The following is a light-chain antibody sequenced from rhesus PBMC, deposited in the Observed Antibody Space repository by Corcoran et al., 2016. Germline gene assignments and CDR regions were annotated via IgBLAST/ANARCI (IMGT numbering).Light chain of an antibody. Sequence: QAVVTQEPSLTVSPGGTVTLTCGSSAAAVTGRHYPYWFQQKPGQAPRTLICDTGNKLSWTPARFSGSLLGGKAALTLSGAQPEDEAEYYCWQHYGGDDVFGSGTKLTVL. J-gene: IGLJ6*01. CDR3: WQHYGGDDV. CDR2: DTG. CDR1: AAAVTGRHY. V-gene: IGLV7-88*01.